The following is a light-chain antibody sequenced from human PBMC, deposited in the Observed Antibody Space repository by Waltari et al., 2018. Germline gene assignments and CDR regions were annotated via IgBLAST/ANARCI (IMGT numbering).Light chain of an antibody. J-gene: IGKJ2*01. CDR1: QRLTKNY. CDR3: QQYGSSIMYT. CDR2: GAS. V-gene: IGKV3-20*01. Sequence: VLTQSPGTLSLSPGERATLSCRASQRLTKNYLAWYQQKPGQAPRLLIYGASSRAAGIPDRFSGIGSGTDFTLTISRLEPEDFAVYYCQQYGSSIMYTFGQGTKLEIK.